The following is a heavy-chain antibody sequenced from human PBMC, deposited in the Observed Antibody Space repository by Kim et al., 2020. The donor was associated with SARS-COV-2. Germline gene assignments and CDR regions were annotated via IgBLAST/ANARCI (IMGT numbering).Heavy chain of an antibody. CDR1: GGSFSGYY. V-gene: IGHV4-34*01. CDR2: INHSGST. CDR3: ASLPDY. Sequence: SETLSLTCAVYGGSFSGYYWSWIRQPPGKGLEWIGEINHSGSTNYSPSLKSRVTISLDTSKNQFSLKLNSMTAADTAVYYCASLPDYWGQGTLVTVSS. J-gene: IGHJ4*02.